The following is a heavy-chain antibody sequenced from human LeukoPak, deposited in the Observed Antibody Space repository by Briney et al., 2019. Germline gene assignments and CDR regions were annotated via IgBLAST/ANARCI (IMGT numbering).Heavy chain of an antibody. D-gene: IGHD3-3*01. CDR2: IYYSGST. CDR3: ARGRVTDFWSLIYYMGV. CDR1: GGSISSYY. J-gene: IGHJ6*03. V-gene: IGHV4-59*01. Sequence: TSETLSLTCTVSGGSISSYYWSWIRQPPGKGLEWIGYIYYSGSTNYNPSLKSRVTISVDTSKNQFSLKLSSVTAADTAVYYCARGRVTDFWSLIYYMGVWGKGTTVTVSS.